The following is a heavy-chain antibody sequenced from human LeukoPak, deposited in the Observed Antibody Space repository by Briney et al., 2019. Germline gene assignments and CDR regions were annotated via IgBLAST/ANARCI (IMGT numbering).Heavy chain of an antibody. CDR3: ARGGYSSSWPLDY. CDR2: SNAGNGNT. V-gene: IGHV1-3*02. D-gene: IGHD6-13*01. Sequence: ASVKVSCKASGYTFTSYAVHWVRQAPGQRLEWMGWSNAGNGNTKYSQEFQGRVTITRDTSASTAYMELSSLRSEDMAVYYCARGGYSSSWPLDYWGQGTLVTVSS. J-gene: IGHJ4*02. CDR1: GYTFTSYA.